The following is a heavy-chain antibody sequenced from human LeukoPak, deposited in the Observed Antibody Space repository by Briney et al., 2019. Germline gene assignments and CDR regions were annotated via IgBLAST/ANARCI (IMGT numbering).Heavy chain of an antibody. D-gene: IGHD1-26*01. Sequence: SQTRSLTFTVAGGSISSYYGSWSRQPAGEGLGWIGYIYYGASTNYNPSVKGRVTISGDTSKSQFSLKLSSVTAADTAVYYCARLAEVGDTNLFDYWGQGTLVTASS. CDR3: ARLAEVGDTNLFDY. CDR2: IYYGAST. J-gene: IGHJ4*02. V-gene: IGHV4-59*01. CDR1: GGSISSYY.